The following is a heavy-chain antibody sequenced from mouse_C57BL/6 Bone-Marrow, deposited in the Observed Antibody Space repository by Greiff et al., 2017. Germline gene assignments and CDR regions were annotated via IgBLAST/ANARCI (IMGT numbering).Heavy chain of an antibody. CDR1: GYAFTNYL. J-gene: IGHJ3*01. CDR2: INPGSGGT. V-gene: IGHV1-54*01. CDR3: ARSKNWDSWFAY. Sequence: VKLQQSGAELVRPGTSVKVSCKASGYAFTNYLIEWVKQRPGQGLAWIGVINPGSGGTNYNEKFKGKATLTADKSSSTAYMQLSSLTSEDSAVYFCARSKNWDSWFAYWGQGTLVTVSA. D-gene: IGHD4-1*01.